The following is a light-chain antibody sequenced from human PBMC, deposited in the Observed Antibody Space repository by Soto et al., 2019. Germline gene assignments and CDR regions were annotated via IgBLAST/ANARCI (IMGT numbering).Light chain of an antibody. CDR1: QSVLYSSNNKNY. J-gene: IGKJ2*01. Sequence: DIVMTQSPDSLAVSLGERATINCKSSQSVLYSSNNKNYLAWYQQKPAQPTKLLIYWASTRESGVPDRFSGRGSGTDFTLTICSVQAEDVTVYYCQQYYSSPYTVGQGTKLEIK. CDR2: WAS. CDR3: QQYYSSPYT. V-gene: IGKV4-1*01.